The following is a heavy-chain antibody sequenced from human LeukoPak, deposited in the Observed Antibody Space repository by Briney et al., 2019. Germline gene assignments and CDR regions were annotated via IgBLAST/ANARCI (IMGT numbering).Heavy chain of an antibody. J-gene: IGHJ4*02. CDR2: ISSSSSYI. D-gene: IGHD6-13*01. V-gene: IGHV3-21*01. CDR1: GFTFSSYS. CDR3: ARVLAAAGTSDY. Sequence: GGSLILSCAASGFTFSSYSMNWVRQAPGKGLEWVSSISSSSSYIYYADSVKGRFTISRDNAKNSLYLQMNSLRAEDTAVYYCARVLAAAGTSDYWGQGTLVTVSS.